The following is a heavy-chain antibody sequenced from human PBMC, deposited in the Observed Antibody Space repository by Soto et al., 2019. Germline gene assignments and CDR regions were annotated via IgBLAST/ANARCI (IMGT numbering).Heavy chain of an antibody. V-gene: IGHV3-53*01. J-gene: IGHJ4*02. CDR3: ARGLGFCSGGSCYDD. CDR1: GFSVSSSY. Sequence: HPGGSLRLSCAASGFSVSSSYMTWVRQAPGKGLEWVSVIYSGGLTFYADSVKGRFAISRDNSKNTLYLQMNSLRPDDTAVYFCARGLGFCSGGSCYDDWGQGTLVTVSS. D-gene: IGHD2-15*01. CDR2: IYSGGLT.